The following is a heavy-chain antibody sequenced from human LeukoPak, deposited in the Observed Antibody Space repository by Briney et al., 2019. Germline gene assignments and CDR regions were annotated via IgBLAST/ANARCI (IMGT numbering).Heavy chain of an antibody. CDR3: ARDNYGGKDY. J-gene: IGHJ4*02. CDR2: INPNSGGT. D-gene: IGHD4-23*01. CDR1: GYTFTSYG. Sequence: ASVKVSCKASGYTFTSYGISWVRQAPGQGLEWMGWINPNSGGTNYAQKFQGWVTMTRDTSISTTYMELSRLRSDDTAVYYCARDNYGGKDYWGQGTLVTVSS. V-gene: IGHV1-2*04.